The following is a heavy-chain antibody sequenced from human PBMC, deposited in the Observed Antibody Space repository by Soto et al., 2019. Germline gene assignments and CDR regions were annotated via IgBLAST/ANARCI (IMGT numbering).Heavy chain of an antibody. J-gene: IGHJ1*01. V-gene: IGHV3-23*01. D-gene: IGHD1-26*01. Sequence: EVQLLQSGGGLAQPGTSLGLSCAASGFTFKYYVMTWVRQAPGKGLEWVSTISGSGDKTDYADSVKGRFRVSRDNSKDTLYLQTDSLRADDMALYYCARESKWYGGQYFQDWGQGTLVTVSS. CDR1: GFTFKYYV. CDR3: ARESKWYGGQYFQD. CDR2: ISGSGDKT.